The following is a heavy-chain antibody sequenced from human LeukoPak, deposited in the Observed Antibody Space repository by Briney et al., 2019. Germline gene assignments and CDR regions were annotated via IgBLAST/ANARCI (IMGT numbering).Heavy chain of an antibody. V-gene: IGHV3-23*01. D-gene: IGHD2-15*01. CDR1: GFTFSSYA. Sequence: PGGSLRLSCAASGFTFSSYAMSWVRQAPGKGLEWVSSITGSGGSTYYADSVKGRFTISRDNAKNSLYLQMNSLRAEDTAVYYCAKGGYCSDDIWYKWNAFARWGRGTMVTVSS. J-gene: IGHJ3*02. CDR2: ITGSGGST. CDR3: AKGGYCSDDIWYKWNAFAR.